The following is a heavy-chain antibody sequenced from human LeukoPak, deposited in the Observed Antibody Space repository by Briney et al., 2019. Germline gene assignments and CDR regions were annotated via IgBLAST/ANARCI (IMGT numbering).Heavy chain of an antibody. CDR2: VYYSGST. CDR3: ARATIQPPSYYMDV. Sequence: SETLSLTCTVSGGSISSYYWSWIRQPPGKGLEWIGYVYYSGSTNYNPSLKSRVTISVDTPKNQFSLKLSSVTAADTAVYYCARATIQPPSYYMDVWGKGTTVTVSS. J-gene: IGHJ6*03. V-gene: IGHV4-59*01. CDR1: GGSISSYY. D-gene: IGHD5-18*01.